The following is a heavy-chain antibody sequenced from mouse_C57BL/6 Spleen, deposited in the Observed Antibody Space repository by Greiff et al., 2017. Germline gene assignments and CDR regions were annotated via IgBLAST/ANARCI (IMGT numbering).Heavy chain of an antibody. Sequence: QVQLQQPGAELVMPGASVKLSCKASGYTFTSYWMHWVKQRPGQGLEWIGELDPSDSYTNYNQKVKGKSTLTVDKSSSTAYMQLSSLTSEDSAVYYCARRGVVPLYYFDYWGQGTTLTVSS. CDR2: LDPSDSYT. CDR3: ARRGVVPLYYFDY. CDR1: GYTFTSYW. D-gene: IGHD1-1*01. V-gene: IGHV1-69*01. J-gene: IGHJ2*01.